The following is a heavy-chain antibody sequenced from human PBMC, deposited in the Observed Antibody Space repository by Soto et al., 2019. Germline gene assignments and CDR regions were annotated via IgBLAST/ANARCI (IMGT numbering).Heavy chain of an antibody. CDR3: ARDSPPPRE. J-gene: IGHJ4*02. Sequence: QVQLVQSGAEVKKPGASVKVSCKASGYTFASYAISWVRQAPGQGLEWMGWISAYNGNTNYAHKLQGRVTMTTDTSTSKAYTELRSLRSDDTAMYDCARDSPPPREWGQGTLVTVSS. V-gene: IGHV1-18*01. CDR2: ISAYNGNT. CDR1: GYTFASYA.